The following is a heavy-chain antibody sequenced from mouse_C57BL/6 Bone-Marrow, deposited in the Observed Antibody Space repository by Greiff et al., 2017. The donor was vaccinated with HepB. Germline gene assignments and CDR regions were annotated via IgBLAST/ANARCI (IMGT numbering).Heavy chain of an antibody. D-gene: IGHD2-4*01. CDR1: GFNIKNTY. CDR3: ASSMITTTYAMDY. J-gene: IGHJ4*01. Sequence: EVQLVESVAELVRPGASVKLSCTASGFNIKNTYMHWVKQRPEQGLEWIGRIDPANGNTKYAPKFQGKATITADTSSNTAYLQLSSLTSEDTAIYYCASSMITTTYAMDYWGQGTSVTVSS. V-gene: IGHV14-3*01. CDR2: IDPANGNT.